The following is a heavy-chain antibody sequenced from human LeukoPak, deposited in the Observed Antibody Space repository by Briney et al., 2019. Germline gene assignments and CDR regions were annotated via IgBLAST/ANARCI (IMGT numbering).Heavy chain of an antibody. Sequence: SETLSLTCALYGGSFSGYYWSWIRQPPGKGLEWIGEINHSGSNNYNPSLKSRVTVSVDTSKNQFSLKLRSVPAADTAVYYCARDKGIEGFGEVSAFDIWGQGTMVTVSS. D-gene: IGHD3-10*01. CDR1: GGSFSGYY. V-gene: IGHV4-34*01. CDR3: ARDKGIEGFGEVSAFDI. J-gene: IGHJ3*02. CDR2: INHSGSN.